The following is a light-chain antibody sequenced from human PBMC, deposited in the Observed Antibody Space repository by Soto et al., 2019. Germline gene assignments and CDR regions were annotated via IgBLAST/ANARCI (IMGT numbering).Light chain of an antibody. J-gene: IGKJ2*01. CDR1: QRINSW. V-gene: IGKV1D-12*01. CDR2: AAS. CDR3: QQTNSVPYT. Sequence: DIQMTQSPSSVSASVGDRVTITCRASQRINSWLAWYQQKPGKAPKLLIYAASSLQSGVPLRFSGRGAGTDFPLTISSLQPEDYATYYCQQTNSVPYTFGQGNKLEIK.